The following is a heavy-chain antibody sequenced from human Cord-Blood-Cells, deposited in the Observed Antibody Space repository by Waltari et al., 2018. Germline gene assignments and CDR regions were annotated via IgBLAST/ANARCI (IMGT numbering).Heavy chain of an antibody. CDR3: ARGLRYYGSGSYPFRH. J-gene: IGHJ1*01. CDR1: GYTFTSYD. Sequence: QVQLVQSGAAVKKPGASVKVSCKAAGYTFTSYDINWVRQVPGQGLEWMAWMNPNSGNTGYAQKFQGRVTMTRNTSISTAYMELSSLRSEDTAVYYCARGLRYYGSGSYPFRHWGQGTLVTVSS. CDR2: MNPNSGNT. D-gene: IGHD3-10*01. V-gene: IGHV1-8*01.